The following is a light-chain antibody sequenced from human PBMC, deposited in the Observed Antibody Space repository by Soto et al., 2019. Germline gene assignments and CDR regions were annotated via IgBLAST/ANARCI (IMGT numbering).Light chain of an antibody. Sequence: DIQMTQSPSSVSASLGDRVTITCRASQGISSWLAWYQQVPGKAKKLLIYAEATLQSGVSSMFSGSYSGKDFTLTISSLQPEDFATYYCQQTDTYPYTVGQGTKVEIK. V-gene: IGKV1D-12*01. CDR2: AEA. CDR1: QGISSW. CDR3: QQTDTYPYT. J-gene: IGKJ2*01.